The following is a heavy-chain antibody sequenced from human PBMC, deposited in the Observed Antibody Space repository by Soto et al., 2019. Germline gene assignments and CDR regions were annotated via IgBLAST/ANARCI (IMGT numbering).Heavy chain of an antibody. CDR3: AKGPYSRDPH. CDR1: GFTFTRYW. CDR2: INEDGSEK. Sequence: GGSLRLSCAASGFTFTRYWMGWVRQAPGKGLEWVASINEDGSEKYHVGSVEGRFTISRDNAKNSLFLQMNSLRAEDSAVYYCAKGPYSRDPHWGQRTLVTGSS. J-gene: IGHJ4*02. V-gene: IGHV3-7*01. D-gene: IGHD4-4*01.